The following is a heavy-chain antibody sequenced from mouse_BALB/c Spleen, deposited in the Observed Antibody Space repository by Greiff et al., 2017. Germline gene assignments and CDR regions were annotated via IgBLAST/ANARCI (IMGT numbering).Heavy chain of an antibody. Sequence: EVHLVESGGGLVQPGGSRKLSCAASGFTFSSFGMHWVRQAPEKGLEWVAYISSGSSTIYYADTVKGRFTISRDNPKNTLFLQMTSLRSEDTAMYYCARDYYGLDYWGQGTTLTVSS. J-gene: IGHJ2*01. CDR1: GFTFSSFG. CDR2: ISSGSSTI. V-gene: IGHV5-17*02. D-gene: IGHD1-2*01. CDR3: ARDYYGLDY.